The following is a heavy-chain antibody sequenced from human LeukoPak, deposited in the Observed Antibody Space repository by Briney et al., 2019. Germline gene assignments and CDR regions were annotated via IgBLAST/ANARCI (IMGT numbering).Heavy chain of an antibody. J-gene: IGHJ3*02. CDR2: IRYDGSNK. CDR1: GFPFSNYG. Sequence: PGGSLSLSCVASGFPFSNYGIHGVREARGKGLEGGAFIRYDGSNKYYADSVRGRFTISRDNSKNTLYLQMNSLRAEDTAVYYCAKEYSSGWHDAFDIWGQGTMVTVSS. D-gene: IGHD6-19*01. CDR3: AKEYSSGWHDAFDI. V-gene: IGHV3-30*02.